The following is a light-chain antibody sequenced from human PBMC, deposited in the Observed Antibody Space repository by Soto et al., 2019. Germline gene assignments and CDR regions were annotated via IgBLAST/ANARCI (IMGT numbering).Light chain of an antibody. J-gene: IGKJ1*01. CDR3: QQYNRYFKS. V-gene: IGKV1-5*01. CDR2: GAS. Sequence: TQSPGTLSLSPGERATLSCGASQSISSWLAWYQQKPGKAPKLLIHGASSLQSGVPSRFSGSGSDTEFTLTISSLQPDDFATYYCQQYNRYFKSFGQGTKVDIK. CDR1: QSISSW.